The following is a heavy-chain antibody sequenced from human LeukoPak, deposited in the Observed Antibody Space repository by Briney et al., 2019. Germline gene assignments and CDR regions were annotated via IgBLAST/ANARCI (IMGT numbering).Heavy chain of an antibody. V-gene: IGHV3-23*01. CDR3: AKESLRYSNSAMYFDY. J-gene: IGHJ4*02. CDR2: ISGSGGST. Sequence: PGGSLRLSCAASGFTFSSYAMSWVRQAPGKGLEWVSAISGSGGSTYYADSVKGRFTISRDNSKNTLHLQMNSLRAEDTAVYYCAKESLRYSNSAMYFDYWGQGTLVTVSS. D-gene: IGHD4-11*01. CDR1: GFTFSSYA.